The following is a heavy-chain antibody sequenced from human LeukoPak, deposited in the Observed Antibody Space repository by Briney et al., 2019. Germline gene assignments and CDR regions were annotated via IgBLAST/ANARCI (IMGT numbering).Heavy chain of an antibody. D-gene: IGHD6-6*01. Sequence: GGSLRLSCAASGFTFSSYGMHWVRQAPGKGLEWVAVISYDGSNKYYADSVKGRFTISRDNSKNTLYLQMNSLRAEDTAVYYCAKFTGSSSSSDYWGQGTLVTVS. J-gene: IGHJ4*02. CDR1: GFTFSSYG. V-gene: IGHV3-30*18. CDR2: ISYDGSNK. CDR3: AKFTGSSSSSDY.